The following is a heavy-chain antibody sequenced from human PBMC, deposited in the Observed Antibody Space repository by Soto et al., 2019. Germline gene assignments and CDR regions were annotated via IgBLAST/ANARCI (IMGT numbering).Heavy chain of an antibody. CDR1: GFTFSNYG. J-gene: IGHJ4*02. V-gene: IGHV3-30*18. CDR2: ISDDGDKR. Sequence: PGGSLRISCVGSGFTFSNYGMHWVRQPPGKGLEWVALISDDGDKRYYADSVRGRLIISRDNSKDTLYLQMNSLGPDDTAVYFCAKARVRIVGANSFDYWGQGT. D-gene: IGHD1-26*01. CDR3: AKARVRIVGANSFDY.